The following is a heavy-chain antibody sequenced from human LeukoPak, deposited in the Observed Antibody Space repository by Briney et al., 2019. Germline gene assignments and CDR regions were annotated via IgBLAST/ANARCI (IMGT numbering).Heavy chain of an antibody. Sequence: ASVKVSCKASGYTFTSYYMHWVRQAPGQGLEWMGIINPSGGSTSYAQKFQGRVTMTRDTSTSTVYMELSSLRSEDTAVYYCARAISDDYGGNLYWYFDLWGRGTLVTVSP. J-gene: IGHJ2*01. CDR3: ARAISDDYGGNLYWYFDL. CDR2: INPSGGST. V-gene: IGHV1-46*01. CDR1: GYTFTSYY. D-gene: IGHD4-23*01.